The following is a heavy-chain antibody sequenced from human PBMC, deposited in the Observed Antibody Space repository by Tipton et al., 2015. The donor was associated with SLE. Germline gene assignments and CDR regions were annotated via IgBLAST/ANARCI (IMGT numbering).Heavy chain of an antibody. V-gene: IGHV4-59*12. CDR2: IYYSGST. J-gene: IGHJ5*02. CDR3: ARGRDWFDP. Sequence: TLSLTCTVSDYSFRSDSYWGWIRQPPGKGLEWIGYIYYSGSTNYNPSLKSRVTISVDTSKNQFSLKLSSVTAADTAVYYCARGRDWFDPWGQGTLVTVSS. CDR1: DYSFRSDSY.